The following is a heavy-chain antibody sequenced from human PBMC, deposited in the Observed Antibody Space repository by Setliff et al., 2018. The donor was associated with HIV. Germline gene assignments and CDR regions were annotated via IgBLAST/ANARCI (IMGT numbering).Heavy chain of an antibody. CDR3: ARVGAPRYYMDV. J-gene: IGHJ6*03. CDR2: MNPNSGNT. CDR1: GYTFTSYG. V-gene: IGHV1-8*02. D-gene: IGHD1-26*01. Sequence: ASVKVSCKASGYTFTSYGINWVRQATGQGLEWMGWMNPNSGNTGYAQKFQGRVTMTRNTSISTAYMELSSLRSEDTAVYYCARVGAPRYYMDVWGKGTTVTVSS.